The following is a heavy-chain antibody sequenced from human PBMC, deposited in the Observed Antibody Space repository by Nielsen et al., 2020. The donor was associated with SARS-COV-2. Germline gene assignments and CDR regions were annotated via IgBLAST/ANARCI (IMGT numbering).Heavy chain of an antibody. CDR2: IYSGGSST. V-gene: IGHV3-23*03. J-gene: IGHJ6*02. CDR3: AKDDPSRMDV. CDR1: GFTFSRYA. Sequence: GESLKISCAASGFTFSRYAMGCVRQAPGKVLEWVSVIYSGGSSTYYADSVKGRFTISRDNSKNTLYLQMNSLRAEDTAVYYCAKDDPSRMDVWGQGTTVTVSS.